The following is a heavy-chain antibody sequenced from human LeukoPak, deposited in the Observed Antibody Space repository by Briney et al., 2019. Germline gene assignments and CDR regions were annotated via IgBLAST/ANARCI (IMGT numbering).Heavy chain of an antibody. CDR2: INSDGSTT. CDR1: GFTFSSYW. D-gene: IGHD3-22*01. V-gene: IGHV3-74*01. CDR3: ARVAYYYDSSGYHFDY. Sequence: PGGSLRLSCAASGFTFSSYWMHWVRQAPGKGLVWVSRINSDGSTTSYADSVKGRFTISRDNAKNTLYLQMNSLRAEDTAVYYCARVAYYYDSSGYHFDYWGQGTLVTVSS. J-gene: IGHJ4*02.